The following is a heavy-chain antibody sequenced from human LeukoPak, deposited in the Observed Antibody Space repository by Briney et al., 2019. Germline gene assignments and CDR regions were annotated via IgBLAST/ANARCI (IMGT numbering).Heavy chain of an antibody. CDR1: GDSITSGGYS. CDR2: IYHGGSA. D-gene: IGHD3-22*01. CDR3: ARALYYYDSSGHPWFDP. Sequence: SQTLSLTCAVSGDSITSGGYSWTWIRQRPGEGLGWIGYIYHGGSAYFNPSLKSRVNISVDRSKNQFSLILNSVTAADTAVYYCARALYYYDSSGHPWFDPWGQGTLVTVSS. V-gene: IGHV4-30-2*01. J-gene: IGHJ5*02.